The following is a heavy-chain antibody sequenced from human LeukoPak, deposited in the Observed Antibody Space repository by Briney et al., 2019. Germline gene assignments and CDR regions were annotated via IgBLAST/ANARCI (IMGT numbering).Heavy chain of an antibody. CDR1: GYTFTSYD. V-gene: IGHV1-18*01. D-gene: IGHD1-26*01. J-gene: IGHJ3*02. CDR3: ARDRVAEWEHDRAFDI. CDR2: ISAYNGNT. Sequence: ASVKVSCMASGYTFTSYDISWVRQAPGQGRAWMGWISAYNGNTNYAQKLQGRVTMTTDTSTSTAYMELRSLRSDDTAVYYCARDRVAEWEHDRAFDIWGPGTMVTVSS.